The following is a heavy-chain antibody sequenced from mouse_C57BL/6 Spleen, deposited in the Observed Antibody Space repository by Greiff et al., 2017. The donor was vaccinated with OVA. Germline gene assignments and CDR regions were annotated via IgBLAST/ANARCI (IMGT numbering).Heavy chain of an antibody. V-gene: IGHV5-4*01. CDR2: ISDGGSYT. CDR1: GFTFSSYA. Sequence: EVKLMESGGGLVKPGGSLKLSCAASGFTFSSYAMSWVRQTPEKRLEWVATISDGGSYTYYPDNVKGRFTISRDNAKNNLYLQMSHLKSEDTAMYYCARDSGYGWFAYWGQGTLVTVSA. D-gene: IGHD2-2*01. CDR3: ARDSGYGWFAY. J-gene: IGHJ3*01.